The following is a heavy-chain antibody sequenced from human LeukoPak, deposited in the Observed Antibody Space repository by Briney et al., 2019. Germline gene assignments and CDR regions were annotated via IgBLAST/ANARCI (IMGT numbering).Heavy chain of an antibody. CDR1: GFTFSNYW. D-gene: IGHD5/OR15-5a*01. CDR3: EGGVT. Sequence: GGSLRLSCTASGFTFSNYWMNWFRQAPGKGLEWVANIKRDGSERYYVDSVRGRFTISRDNAKNSLYLRMNNLRVEDTAVYYCEGGVTWGQGSMVTVSP. CDR2: IKRDGSER. J-gene: IGHJ3*01. V-gene: IGHV3-7*01.